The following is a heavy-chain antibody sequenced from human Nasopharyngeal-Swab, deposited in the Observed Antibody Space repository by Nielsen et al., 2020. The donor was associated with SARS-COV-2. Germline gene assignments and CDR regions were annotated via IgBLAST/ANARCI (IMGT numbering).Heavy chain of an antibody. D-gene: IGHD3-3*01. Sequence: GESLEIYCASSGFTFSSYSMYWVRQAPAKGLEWVSSMSSSSSYIYYADSVKDRFTISRDNAKNSLYLQMNSLRAEDTAVYYCARSGELRFLEWLNTRPDYWGQGTLVTVSS. CDR1: GFTFSSYS. J-gene: IGHJ4*03. CDR2: MSSSSSYI. V-gene: IGHV3-21*01. CDR3: ARSGELRFLEWLNTRPDY.